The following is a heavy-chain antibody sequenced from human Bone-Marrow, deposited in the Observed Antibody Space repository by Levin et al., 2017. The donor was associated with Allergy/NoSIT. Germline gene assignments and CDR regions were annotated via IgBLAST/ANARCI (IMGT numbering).Heavy chain of an antibody. D-gene: IGHD5-24*01. Sequence: ASVKVSCKASGGSFSSNTLSWVRQAPGQRPDWMGRIIPLFEIVNYAQTFQDRVTITADKSTNTVYMELSSLTSEDTAVYYCTRDKPGDGYNIILGYWGQGTLVTVSS. V-gene: IGHV1-69*04. CDR2: IIPLFEIV. CDR1: GGSFSSNT. CDR3: TRDKPGDGYNIILGY. J-gene: IGHJ4*02.